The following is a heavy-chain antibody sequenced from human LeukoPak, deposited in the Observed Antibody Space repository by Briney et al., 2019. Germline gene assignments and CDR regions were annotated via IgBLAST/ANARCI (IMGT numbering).Heavy chain of an antibody. J-gene: IGHJ4*02. D-gene: IGHD4/OR15-4a*01. CDR2: IKQDGSEK. CDR1: GFTFSSYW. CDR3: ARDAKVGGY. V-gene: IGHV3-7*01. Sequence: PGGSLRLSCSVSGFTFSSYWMSTVRPAPGRGPEWGANIKQDGSEKYYVDSVKGRFTISRDNAKNSLYLQMNSLRAEDTAVYYCARDAKVGGYWGQGTLVTVSS.